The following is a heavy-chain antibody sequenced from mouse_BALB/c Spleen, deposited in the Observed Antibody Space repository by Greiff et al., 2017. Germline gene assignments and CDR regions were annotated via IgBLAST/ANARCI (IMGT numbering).Heavy chain of an antibody. V-gene: IGHV1S81*02. Sequence: QVQLQQPGAELVKPGASVKLSCKASGYTFTSYWMHWVKQRPGQGLEWIGEINPSNGRTNYNEKFKSKATLTVDKSSSTAYMQLSSLTSEDSAVYYCAREGDGNFFEYWGQGTTLTVSS. J-gene: IGHJ2*01. CDR1: GYTFTSYW. D-gene: IGHD2-1*01. CDR3: AREGDGNFFEY. CDR2: INPSNGRT.